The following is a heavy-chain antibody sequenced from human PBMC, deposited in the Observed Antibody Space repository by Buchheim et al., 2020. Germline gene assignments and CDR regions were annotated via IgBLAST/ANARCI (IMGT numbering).Heavy chain of an antibody. Sequence: QVQLQQWGAGLLKPSETLSLTCAVYGGSFSGYYWSWIRQPPGKGLEWIGEINHSGSTNYNPSLKSRVTISVDTSKNQFSLQLSSVTAADTAVYYCARGTRFLEWLYGMDVWGQGTT. V-gene: IGHV4-34*01. CDR2: INHSGST. CDR3: ARGTRFLEWLYGMDV. J-gene: IGHJ6*02. CDR1: GGSFSGYY. D-gene: IGHD3-3*01.